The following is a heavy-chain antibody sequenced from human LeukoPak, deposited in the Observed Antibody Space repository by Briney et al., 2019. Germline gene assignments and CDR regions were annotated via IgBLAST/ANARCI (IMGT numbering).Heavy chain of an antibody. CDR2: LFYSGNS. J-gene: IGHJ6*03. CDR3: ARHLNTFDQGGASRYYVDV. CDR1: GGSMGDYY. V-gene: IGHV4-59*08. D-gene: IGHD3-16*01. Sequence: SETLSLTCTVAGGSMGDYYWSGIRQPPGKGLEWIGNLFYSGNSNYNPSLKSRVTISIDTSKSQFSLKLTSVTAADTAVYYCARHLNTFDQGGASRYYVDVWGKGTTVAVSS.